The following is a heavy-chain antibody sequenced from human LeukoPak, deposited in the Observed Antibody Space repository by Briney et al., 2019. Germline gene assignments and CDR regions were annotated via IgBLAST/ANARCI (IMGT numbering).Heavy chain of an antibody. CDR2: INPNSGGT. Sequence: ASVKVSCKASGYTFTGYYMHWVRQAPGQGLEWMGWINPNSGGTNYAQKFQGRVTMTRDTSISTAYMELSRLRSDDTAVYYCARVDYYDSSGYYYWGQGTLVTVS. D-gene: IGHD3-22*01. J-gene: IGHJ4*02. CDR1: GYTFTGYY. V-gene: IGHV1-2*02. CDR3: ARVDYYDSSGYYY.